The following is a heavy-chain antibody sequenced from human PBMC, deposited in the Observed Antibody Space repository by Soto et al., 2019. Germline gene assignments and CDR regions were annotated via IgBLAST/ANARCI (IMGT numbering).Heavy chain of an antibody. V-gene: IGHV3-74*01. CDR1: GFTSSSYW. J-gene: IGHJ3*02. Sequence: EVQLVESGGGLVQPGGSLRLSCAASGFTSSSYWMHWVRQAPGKGLVWVSRISNDGTSTNYADSVKGRFTISRDNAKNSVYLEMNSLRAEDTAVYYCAGDWYYYDTSDHFSADAFDIWGQGTTVTVSS. CDR2: ISNDGTST. CDR3: AGDWYYYDTSDHFSADAFDI. D-gene: IGHD3-22*01.